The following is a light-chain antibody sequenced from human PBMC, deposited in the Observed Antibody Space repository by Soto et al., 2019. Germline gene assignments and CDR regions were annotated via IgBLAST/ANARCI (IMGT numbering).Light chain of an antibody. CDR3: QQRGNWPKT. V-gene: IGKV3-11*01. J-gene: IGKJ1*01. Sequence: EIVLTQSPATLSLSPGERATLSCRASLSVSSYLAWYQQKPGQAPRLLIYDASTRATGIPARFSGSGSGTDFTLTISSLEPEDFALYYCQQRGNWPKTFGQGTKVDIK. CDR1: LSVSSY. CDR2: DAS.